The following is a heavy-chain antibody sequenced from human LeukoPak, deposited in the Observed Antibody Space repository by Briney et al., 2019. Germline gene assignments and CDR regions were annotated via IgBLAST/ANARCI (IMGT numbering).Heavy chain of an antibody. CDR3: ARVGGYSNNGYYYMDV. D-gene: IGHD6-13*01. Sequence: PSETLSLTCAVYGGSFSDYYWSWIRQPPGKGLEWIGEINHSGSTNYNPSLKSRVTISVDTSKNQFSLKLSSVTAADTAVYYCARVGGYSNNGYYYMDVWGKGTTVTVSS. CDR1: GGSFSDYY. J-gene: IGHJ6*03. CDR2: INHSGST. V-gene: IGHV4-34*01.